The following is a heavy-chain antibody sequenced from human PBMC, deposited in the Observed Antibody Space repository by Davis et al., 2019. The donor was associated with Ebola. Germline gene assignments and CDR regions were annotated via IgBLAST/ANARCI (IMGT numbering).Heavy chain of an antibody. J-gene: IGHJ2*01. CDR3: ARHVNGDFWYFDL. CDR1: GFIVSDKY. V-gene: IGHV3-53*01. CDR2: IYRDERT. D-gene: IGHD4-17*01. Sequence: GGSLRLSCAASGFIVSDKYMSWVRQAPGKGLEWVSVIYRDERTYYADSVKGRFTVSRDNSENMLYLQMSTLRAEDTAVYYCARHVNGDFWYFDLWGRGTRATVSS.